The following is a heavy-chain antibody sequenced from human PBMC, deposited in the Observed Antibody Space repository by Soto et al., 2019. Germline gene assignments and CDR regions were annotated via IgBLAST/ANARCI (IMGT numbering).Heavy chain of an antibody. CDR2: IYHSGST. CDR3: ARDREVYGYDRPDYYYYGMDV. D-gene: IGHD4-17*01. J-gene: IGHJ6*02. V-gene: IGHV4-38-2*02. Sequence: SETLSITCAVSGYSIRIGYYWGWILQPPGKGLEWIGSIYHSGSTYYNPSLKSRVTISVDTSKNQFSLKLSSVTAADTAVYYCARDREVYGYDRPDYYYYGMDVWGQGNTVTV. CDR1: GYSIRIGYY.